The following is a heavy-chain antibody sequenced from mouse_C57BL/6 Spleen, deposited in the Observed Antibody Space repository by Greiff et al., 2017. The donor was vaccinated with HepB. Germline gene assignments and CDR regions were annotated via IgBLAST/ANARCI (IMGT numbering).Heavy chain of an antibody. CDR2: IDPSDSET. D-gene: IGHD4-1*02. V-gene: IGHV1-52*01. CDR1: GYTFTSYW. CDR3: ARCNWDGEDAMDY. Sequence: QVQLQQPGAELVRPGSSVKLSCKASGYTFTSYWMHWVKQRPIQGLEWIGNIDPSDSETHYNQKFKDKATLTVDKSSSTAYMQLSSLTSEDSAVYYCARCNWDGEDAMDYWGQGTSVTVSS. J-gene: IGHJ4*01.